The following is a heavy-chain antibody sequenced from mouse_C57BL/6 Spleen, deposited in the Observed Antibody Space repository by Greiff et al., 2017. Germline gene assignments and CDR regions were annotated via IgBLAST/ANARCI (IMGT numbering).Heavy chain of an antibody. CDR1: GFSLTSYG. CDR2: IWSGGST. J-gene: IGHJ2*01. D-gene: IGHD3-3*01. Sequence: VQGVESGPGLVQPSQCLSITCTASGFSLTSYGVHWVRQSPGKGLEWLGVIWSGGSTDYNAAFISRLSISKDNSKSPVFLKMNRLQADDTAIYYCGRRGGRGDFDYWGQGTTLTVSS. CDR3: GRRGGRGDFDY. V-gene: IGHV2-2*01.